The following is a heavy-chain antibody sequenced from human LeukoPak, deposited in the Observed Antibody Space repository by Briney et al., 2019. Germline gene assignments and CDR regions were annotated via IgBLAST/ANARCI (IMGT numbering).Heavy chain of an antibody. D-gene: IGHD3-9*01. V-gene: IGHV3-48*03. CDR2: ISSGDTAE. CDR1: GFSLSSYE. CDR3: ARDTLNGPFVISLDY. J-gene: IGHJ4*02. Sequence: PGGSLRLSCAASGFSLSSYEMNWVRQAPGKGLEWVSHISSGDTAEYYADSVRGRFTMSRDNAKNLLFLQMNSLRAEDTAVYYCARDTLNGPFVISLDYWGQGALVTVSS.